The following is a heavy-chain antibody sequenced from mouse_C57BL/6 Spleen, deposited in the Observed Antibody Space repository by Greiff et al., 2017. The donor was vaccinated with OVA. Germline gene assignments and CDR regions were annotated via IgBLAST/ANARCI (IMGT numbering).Heavy chain of an antibody. V-gene: IGHV7-3*01. J-gene: IGHJ2*01. CDR2: IRNKANGYTT. D-gene: IGHD1-1*01. CDR1: GFTFTDYY. CDR3: ARYIGVITTWGNYFDY. Sequence: EVMLVASGGGLVQPGGSLSLSCAASGFTFTDYYMSWVRQPPGKALEWLGFIRNKANGYTTEYSASVKGRFTISRDNSQSILYLQMNALRAEDSATCYCARYIGVITTWGNYFDYWGQGTTLTVSS.